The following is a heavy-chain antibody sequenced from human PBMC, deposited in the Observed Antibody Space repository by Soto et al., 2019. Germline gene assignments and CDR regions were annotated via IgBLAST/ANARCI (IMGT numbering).Heavy chain of an antibody. CDR3: ARDLNWALDY. J-gene: IGHJ4*02. CDR1: GGTFGRNT. CDR2: IVPIFGTF. V-gene: IGHV1-69*01. Sequence: QVHLVQSAAEVQKPGSSVRVSCTVSGGTFGRNTIVWVRQAPEQGLECMGHIVPIFGTFKYAQKFQGRVTFTADESTTTAYMDLSSLTSEDTVVYFCARDLNWALDYWGQGTLVTVSS. D-gene: IGHD7-27*01.